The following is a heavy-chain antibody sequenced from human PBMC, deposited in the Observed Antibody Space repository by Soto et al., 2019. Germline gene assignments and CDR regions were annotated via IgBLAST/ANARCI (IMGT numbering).Heavy chain of an antibody. CDR1: GYTFTSYG. Sequence: ASVKVSCKASGYTFTSYGISWVRQAPGQGLEWMGWISAYNGNTNYAQKLQGRVTMTTDTSTSTAYMELRSLRSDDTAVYYCARVPEDIVVVPAAMPYDAFDIWGQGTMVTVSS. CDR3: ARVPEDIVVVPAAMPYDAFDI. CDR2: ISAYNGNT. D-gene: IGHD2-2*01. V-gene: IGHV1-18*01. J-gene: IGHJ3*02.